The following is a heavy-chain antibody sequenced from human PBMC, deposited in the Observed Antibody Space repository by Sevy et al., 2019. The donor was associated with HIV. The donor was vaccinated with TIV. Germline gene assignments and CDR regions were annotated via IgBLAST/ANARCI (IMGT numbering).Heavy chain of an antibody. CDR1: GFTFGDYC. CDR3: TRWKAAQSIFDY. J-gene: IGHJ4*02. Sequence: GGSLRLSCTASGFTFGDYCMSWVRQAPGKGLEWVAFLKSDVYGGTVDHAASVRGRFVISRDDSKTIDYLQMNDLKTEDTCFYYCTRWKAAQSIFDYWGQGALVTVSS. CDR2: LKSDVYGGTV. D-gene: IGHD6-13*01. V-gene: IGHV3-49*04.